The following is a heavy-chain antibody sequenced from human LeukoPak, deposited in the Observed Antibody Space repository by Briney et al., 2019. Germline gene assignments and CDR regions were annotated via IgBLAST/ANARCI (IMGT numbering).Heavy chain of an antibody. D-gene: IGHD1-14*01. Sequence: PSETLSLTCAVYGGSFSGYYWSWIRQPPGKGLEWIGEINHSGSTNYNPSLKSRVTISVDTSKNQFSLKLSSVTAADTAVYYCARGPRTKNWFDPWGQETLVTVSS. CDR1: GGSFSGYY. V-gene: IGHV4-34*01. CDR2: INHSGST. CDR3: ARGPRTKNWFDP. J-gene: IGHJ5*02.